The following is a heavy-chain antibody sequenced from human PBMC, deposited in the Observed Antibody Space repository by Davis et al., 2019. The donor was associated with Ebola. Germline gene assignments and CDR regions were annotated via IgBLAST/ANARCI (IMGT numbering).Heavy chain of an antibody. CDR2: MNPNSGNT. Sequence: AASVKVSCKASGYTFTSYDINWVRQATGQGLEWMGWMNPNSGNTGYAQKFQGRVTMTRNTSISTAYMELSSLRSEDTAVYYCARQLAYYYYYGMDVWGQETTVTVSS. CDR3: ARQLAYYYYYGMDV. CDR1: GYTFTSYD. V-gene: IGHV1-8*01. J-gene: IGHJ6*02. D-gene: IGHD6-6*01.